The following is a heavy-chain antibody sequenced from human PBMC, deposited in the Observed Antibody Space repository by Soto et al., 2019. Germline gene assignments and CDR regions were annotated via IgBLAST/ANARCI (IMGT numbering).Heavy chain of an antibody. V-gene: IGHV4-59*01. CDR1: GGSISSYR. CDR2: IDYSGST. CDR3: AGAPHSASFDF. J-gene: IGHJ4*02. Sequence: SETLSLTCIVSGGSISSYRWSWIRQPAGKGLEWIGYIDYSGSTNYNPSLKSRVTMSVDTSKNQFSLNLSSVTAADTAVYYCAGAPHSASFDFWGLGPLVTVSS.